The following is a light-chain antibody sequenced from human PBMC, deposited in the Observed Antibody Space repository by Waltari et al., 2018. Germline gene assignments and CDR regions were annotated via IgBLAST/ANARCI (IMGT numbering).Light chain of an antibody. CDR3: QQYDNLPRT. CDR2: DAS. Sequence: DIQMTQFPTSLSVSFGDRVTIPCQASQDNGKDVNWYQQKPRKPPKPLNHDASTLESGVPSRFSGSGSGTDFTLIINSLQPEDIATYYCQQYDNLPRTFGQGTKLEIK. J-gene: IGKJ2*01. V-gene: IGKV1-33*01. CDR1: QDNGKD.